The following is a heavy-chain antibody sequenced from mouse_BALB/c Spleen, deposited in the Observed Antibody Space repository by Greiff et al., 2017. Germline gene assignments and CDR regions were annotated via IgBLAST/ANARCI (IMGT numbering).Heavy chain of an antibody. Sequence: VHVKQSGPELVKPGASVKISCKTSGYTFTEYTMHWVKQSHGKSLEWIGGINPNNGGTSYNQKFKGKATLTVDKSSSTAYMQLKSLTSEDSAVYYCARRGYDYDESPYWYFDVWGAGTTVTVSS. V-gene: IGHV1-18*01. J-gene: IGHJ1*01. CDR2: INPNNGGT. CDR3: ARRGYDYDESPYWYFDV. D-gene: IGHD2-4*01. CDR1: GYTFTEYT.